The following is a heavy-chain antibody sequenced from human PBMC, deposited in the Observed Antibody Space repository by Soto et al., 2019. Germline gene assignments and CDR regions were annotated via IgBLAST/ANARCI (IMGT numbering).Heavy chain of an antibody. D-gene: IGHD2-8*01. CDR1: GTSISSYY. J-gene: IGHJ4*02. CDR2: IHYSGTT. V-gene: IGHV4-59*01. CDR3: ARYHSYAIDY. Sequence: SETLSLTCTVSGTSISSYYWSWIRQPPGKGLEWIANIHYSGTTNYNPSLASRVTISVDTSKNQFSLKMTSVTAADRAIYFCARYHSYAIDYRGRGTLVTVSA.